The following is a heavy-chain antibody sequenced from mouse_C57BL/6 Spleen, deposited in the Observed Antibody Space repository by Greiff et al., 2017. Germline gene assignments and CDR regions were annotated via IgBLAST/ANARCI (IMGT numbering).Heavy chain of an antibody. CDR3: ARSAYYSNSYYDAMDY. Sequence: VQLQQSGAELVRPGASVKLSCTASGFNIKDDYMPWVKQRPEQGLEWIGWIDPENGDTEYASKFLGKATITACTSSNTAYMQLSSLTSEDSAVYSCARSAYYSNSYYDAMDYWGQGTSVTVSS. CDR2: IDPENGDT. D-gene: IGHD2-5*01. V-gene: IGHV14-4*01. CDR1: GFNIKDDY. J-gene: IGHJ4*01.